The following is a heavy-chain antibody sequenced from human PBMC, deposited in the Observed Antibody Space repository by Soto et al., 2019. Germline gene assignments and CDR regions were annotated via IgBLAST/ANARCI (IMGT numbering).Heavy chain of an antibody. CDR1: GYTFTSYA. CDR2: INAGNGNT. J-gene: IGHJ3*02. D-gene: IGHD3-22*01. V-gene: IGHV1-3*01. Sequence: VASVKVSCKASGYTFTSYAMHWVRQAPGQRLEWMGWINAGNGNTKYSQKFQGRVTITRDTSASTAYMELSSLRSEDTAVYYCARPDYYDSSGYYGALDAFDIWGQGTMVTVSS. CDR3: ARPDYYDSSGYYGALDAFDI.